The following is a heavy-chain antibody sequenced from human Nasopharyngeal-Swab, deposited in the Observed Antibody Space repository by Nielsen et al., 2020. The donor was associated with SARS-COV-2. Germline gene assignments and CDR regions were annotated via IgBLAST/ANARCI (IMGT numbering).Heavy chain of an antibody. D-gene: IGHD2-8*01. CDR3: ASGHTNGYPYHSYYYMDV. CDR2: ITYNGNT. V-gene: IGHV4-31*02. Sequence: WIRPPPGKGLEWIAFITYNGNTYYDPSLKSRVSLSLDTSGNQISLNLTAVTAADTAVYYCASGHTNGYPYHSYYYMDVWGKGTTVTVSS. J-gene: IGHJ6*03.